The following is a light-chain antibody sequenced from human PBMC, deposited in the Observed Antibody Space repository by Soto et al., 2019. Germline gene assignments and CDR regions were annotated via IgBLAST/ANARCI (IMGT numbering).Light chain of an antibody. V-gene: IGLV1-47*01. J-gene: IGLJ2*01. Sequence: QSVLTQPPSASGTPGQRVTISCSGTSSSIESNYVYWYQQLPGTAPRLLIYRNNQRPSGVPDRFSGSKSGTSASLAISALRSEDEADYYCTVRYDSLRGRLFGGGTKVTVL. CDR3: TVRYDSLRGRL. CDR2: RNN. CDR1: SSSIESNY.